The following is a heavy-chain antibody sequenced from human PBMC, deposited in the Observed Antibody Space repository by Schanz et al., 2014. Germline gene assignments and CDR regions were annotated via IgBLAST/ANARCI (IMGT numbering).Heavy chain of an antibody. Sequence: QVQLVQSGAEVKNPGASVKVSCKASGYTFTSDSMHWVRQAPGQGLEWMGMINPSGGSTTYAQKFQGRVTMTRDTSTSTVYMELSSLRSEDTAVYYCARDGVDAAAGGNYWGQGTLVTVSS. CDR2: INPSGGST. CDR3: ARDGVDAAAGGNY. CDR1: GYTFTSDS. V-gene: IGHV1-46*03. J-gene: IGHJ4*02. D-gene: IGHD6-13*01.